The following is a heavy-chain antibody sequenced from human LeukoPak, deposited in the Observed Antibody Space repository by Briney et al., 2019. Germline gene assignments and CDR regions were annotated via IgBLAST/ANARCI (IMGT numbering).Heavy chain of an antibody. CDR1: GFTFSSYG. V-gene: IGHV3-30*02. J-gene: IGHJ4*02. CDR3: AKDIAAAHPRGAY. CDR2: IRYDGSNK. D-gene: IGHD6-13*01. Sequence: PGGSLRLSCAASGFTFSSYGMHWVRQAPGKGLEWVAFIRYDGSNKYYADSVKGRFTISRDNSKNTLYLQMNSLRAEDTAVYYCAKDIAAAHPRGAYWGQGTLVTVSS.